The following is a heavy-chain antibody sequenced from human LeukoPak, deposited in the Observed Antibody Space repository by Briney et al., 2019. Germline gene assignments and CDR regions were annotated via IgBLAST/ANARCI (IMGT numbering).Heavy chain of an antibody. CDR2: IYHSGST. CDR1: GFTFSSYAM. Sequence: GSLRLSCAASGFTFSSYAMSWVRQPPGKGLEWIGEIYHSGSTNYNPSLKSRVTISVDKSKNQFSLKLSSVTAADTAVYYCATRDSVVAAFDYWGQGTLVTVSS. CDR3: ATRDSVVAAFDY. D-gene: IGHD2-15*01. J-gene: IGHJ4*02. V-gene: IGHV4-4*02.